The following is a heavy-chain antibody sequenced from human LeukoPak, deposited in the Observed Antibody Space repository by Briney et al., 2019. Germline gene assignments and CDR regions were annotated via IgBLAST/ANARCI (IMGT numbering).Heavy chain of an antibody. V-gene: IGHV3-21*01. CDR3: ARDYDILTGYFDY. CDR1: GFTFSSYS. J-gene: IGHJ4*02. CDR2: ISSSSSYI. D-gene: IGHD3-9*01. Sequence: GGSLRLSCAASGFTFSSYSMNWVRQAPGKGLEWVSSISSSSSYIYYADSVKGRFTISRDNAKNSLYLQMNSLRAEDTAVYYCARDYDILTGYFDYWGQGTLVTVSS.